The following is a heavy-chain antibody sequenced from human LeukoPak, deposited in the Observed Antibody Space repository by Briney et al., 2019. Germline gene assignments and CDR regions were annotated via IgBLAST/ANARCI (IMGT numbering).Heavy chain of an antibody. J-gene: IGHJ4*02. D-gene: IGHD2-2*01. CDR3: AKDRARGYCSSTSCYPFAY. CDR2: ISGSGGST. Sequence: GGSLRLSCAASGFTFSSYAMSWVRQAPGKGLEWVSAISGSGGSTYYADSVKGRFTISRDNSKNTLYLQMNSLRAEDTAVYYCAKDRARGYCSSTSCYPFAYWGQGTLVTISS. V-gene: IGHV3-23*01. CDR1: GFTFSSYA.